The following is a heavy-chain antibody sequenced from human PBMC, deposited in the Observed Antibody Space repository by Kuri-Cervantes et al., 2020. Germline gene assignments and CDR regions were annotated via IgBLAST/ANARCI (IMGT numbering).Heavy chain of an antibody. V-gene: IGHV3-30-3*01. J-gene: IGHJ3*02. CDR2: ISYDGSNK. CDR3: ARANLPYFDWLFSDAFDI. D-gene: IGHD3-9*01. Sequence: LSLTCAASGFTFSSYAMHWVRQAPGKGLEWVAVISYDGSNKYYADSVKGRFTISRDNAKNTLYLQMNSLRAEDTAVYYCARANLPYFDWLFSDAFDIWGQGTMVTGSS. CDR1: GFTFSSYA.